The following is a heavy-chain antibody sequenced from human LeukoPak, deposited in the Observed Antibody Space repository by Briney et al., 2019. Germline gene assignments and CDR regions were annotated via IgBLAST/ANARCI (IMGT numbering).Heavy chain of an antibody. CDR1: GFTFSSYA. J-gene: IGHJ4*02. D-gene: IGHD2-2*01. Sequence: GGSLRLSCAAPGFTFSSYAMSWVRQAPGKGLEWVSSLSGSGYNTYYADSVKGRFTISRDNSKNTVYLQMNSLRAEDTAVYYCAKDPYGTRYFDYWGQGTLVTVSS. V-gene: IGHV3-23*01. CDR2: LSGSGYNT. CDR3: AKDPYGTRYFDY.